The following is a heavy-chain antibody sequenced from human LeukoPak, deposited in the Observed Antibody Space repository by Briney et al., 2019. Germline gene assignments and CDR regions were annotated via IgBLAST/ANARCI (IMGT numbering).Heavy chain of an antibody. CDR2: IYPGDSDT. CDR1: GYSFSTYW. D-gene: IGHD1-26*01. J-gene: IGHJ3*01. V-gene: IGHV5-51*01. Sequence: GVSLKISCKGSGYSFSTYWIGWVRQMPGKGLEWMGIIYPGDSDTRYSPSFQGQVTMSADKSISTAYLQWSSLKASDTAMYYCARQAYSGNYDAFDVWGQGTMVTVSS. CDR3: ARQAYSGNYDAFDV.